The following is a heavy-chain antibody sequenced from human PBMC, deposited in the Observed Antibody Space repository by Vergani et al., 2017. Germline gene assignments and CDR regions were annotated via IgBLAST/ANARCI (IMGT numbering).Heavy chain of an antibody. CDR3: ARGAGYCSSTSCPPTLRNYYYYMDV. J-gene: IGHJ6*03. Sequence: QVQLVESGGGVVQPGGSLRLSCAASGFTFSSYGMHWVRQAPGKGLEWVAFIRYDGSNKYYGDSVKGRFTISRDNSMDTLYLQMNGLRAEDTAVYYCARGAGYCSSTSCPPTLRNYYYYMDVWGKGTTVTVSS. D-gene: IGHD2-2*01. CDR2: IRYDGSNK. CDR1: GFTFSSYG. V-gene: IGHV3-30*02.